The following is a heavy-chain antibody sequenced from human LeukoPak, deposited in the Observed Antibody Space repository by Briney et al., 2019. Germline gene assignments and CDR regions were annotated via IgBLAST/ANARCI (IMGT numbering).Heavy chain of an antibody. J-gene: IGHJ6*03. CDR1: GGRFSNYA. V-gene: IGHV1-69*06. CDR2: IIPIFGAT. D-gene: IGHD3-16*01. CDR3: AKQGEVRQDYYMDV. Sequence: SVNVSCKASGGRFSNYAITWVRQAPGQGLEWMGRIIPIFGATTYAQKFQGRVTITADMGSSTAYLELTGLTSEDTALYFCAKQGEVRQDYYMDVWGNGTTVIVSS.